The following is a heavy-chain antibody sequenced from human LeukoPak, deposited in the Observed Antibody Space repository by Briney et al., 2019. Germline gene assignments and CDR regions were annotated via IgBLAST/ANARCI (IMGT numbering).Heavy chain of an antibody. Sequence: PSETLSLTCTVSGASISSYYWSWIRQPPGQGLEWIGYIYYSGSTNYNPSLKSRVTISVDTAKNQFSLKLSSMTAADTAVYYCARDKEDSDDYYGMDVWGQGTTVTVSS. D-gene: IGHD1-26*01. CDR1: GASISSYY. CDR3: ARDKEDSDDYYGMDV. CDR2: IYYSGST. V-gene: IGHV4-59*01. J-gene: IGHJ6*02.